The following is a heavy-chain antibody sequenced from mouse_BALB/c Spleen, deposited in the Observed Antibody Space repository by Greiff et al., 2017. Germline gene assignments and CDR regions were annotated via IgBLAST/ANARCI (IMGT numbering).Heavy chain of an antibody. Sequence: QVQLKESGAELVRPGTSVKVSCKASGYAFTNYLIEWVKQRPGQGLEWIGVINPGSGGTNYNEKFKGKATLTADKSSSTAYMQLSSLTSDDSAVYFCARPFYYGNPFAYWGQGTLVTVSA. J-gene: IGHJ3*01. V-gene: IGHV1-54*01. CDR1: GYAFTNYL. CDR2: INPGSGGT. CDR3: ARPFYYGNPFAY. D-gene: IGHD2-1*01.